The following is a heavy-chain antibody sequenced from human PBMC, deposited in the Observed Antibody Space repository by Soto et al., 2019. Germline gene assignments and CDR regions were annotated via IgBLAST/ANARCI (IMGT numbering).Heavy chain of an antibody. Sequence: GGSLRLSCAASGFTFSSYGMHWVRQAPGKGLEWVAVISYDGSNKYYADSVKGRFTISRDNSKNTLYLQMNSLRAEDTAVYYCARDLSRRVYARYGMDVWGQGTTVTVSS. V-gene: IGHV3-30*03. CDR3: ARDLSRRVYARYGMDV. J-gene: IGHJ6*02. D-gene: IGHD2-8*01. CDR2: ISYDGSNK. CDR1: GFTFSSYG.